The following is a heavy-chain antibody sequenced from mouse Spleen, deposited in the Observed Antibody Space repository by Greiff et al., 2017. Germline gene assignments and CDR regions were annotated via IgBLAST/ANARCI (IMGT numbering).Heavy chain of an antibody. D-gene: IGHD2-1*01. CDR1: GFTFSSYA. V-gene: IGHV5-9-3*01. CDR3: ARHPLYGNYWYFDV. Sequence: EVQGVESGGGLVKPGGSLKLSCAASGFTFSSYAISWVRQTPEKRLEWVATISSGGSYTYYPDSVKGRFTISRDNAKNTLYLQMSSLRSEDTAMYYCARHPLYGNYWYFDVWGAGTTVTVSS. CDR2: ISSGGSYT. J-gene: IGHJ1*01.